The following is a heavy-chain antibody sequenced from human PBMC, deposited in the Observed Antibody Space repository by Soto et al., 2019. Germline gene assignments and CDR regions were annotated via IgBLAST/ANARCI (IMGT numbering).Heavy chain of an antibody. CDR1: GYTFTSYG. CDR3: ARVGCSGGSCYSNWFDP. J-gene: IGHJ5*02. CDR2: ISAYNGNT. Sequence: QVQLVQSGAEVKKPEASVKVSCKASGYTFTSYGISWVRQAPGQGLEWMGWISAYNGNTNYAQKLQGRVTMTTDTSTSTAYMELRSLRSDDTAVYYCARVGCSGGSCYSNWFDPWGQGTLVTVSS. V-gene: IGHV1-18*01. D-gene: IGHD2-15*01.